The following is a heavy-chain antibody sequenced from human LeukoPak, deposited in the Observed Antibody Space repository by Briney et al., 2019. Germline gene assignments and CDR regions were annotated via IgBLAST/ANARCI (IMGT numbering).Heavy chain of an antibody. CDR2: IYYSGST. V-gene: IGHV4-39*07. CDR3: ARSPRKTYYYDSSGYCFDY. D-gene: IGHD3-22*01. CDR1: GGSISSSSYY. Sequence: SETLSLTCTVSGGSISSSSYYWGWIRQPPGKGLEWIGSIYYSGSTYYNPSLKSRVTISVDTSKNQFSLKLSSVTAADTAVYYCARSPRKTYYYDSSGYCFDYWGQGTLVTVSS. J-gene: IGHJ4*02.